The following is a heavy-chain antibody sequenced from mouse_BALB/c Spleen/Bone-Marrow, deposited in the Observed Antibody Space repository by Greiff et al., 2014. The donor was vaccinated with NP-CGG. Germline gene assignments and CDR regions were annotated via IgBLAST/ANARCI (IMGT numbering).Heavy chain of an antibody. CDR2: IYPGNSDT. J-gene: IGHJ2*01. CDR3: TRKVYYGNPLDY. V-gene: IGHV1-5*01. CDR1: GYSFTSYW. D-gene: IGHD2-1*01. Sequence: VQLQQSGTVLARPGASVRMSCKASGYSFTSYWMHWVKQRPGQGLEWIGAIYPGNSDTSYNQKFKGKAKLTAVTSATTAYMELSSLTNEDSAAYFCTRKVYYGNPLDYWGQGTTLTVSS.